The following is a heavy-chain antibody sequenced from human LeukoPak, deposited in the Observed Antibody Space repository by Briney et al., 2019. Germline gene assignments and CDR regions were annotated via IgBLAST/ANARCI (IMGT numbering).Heavy chain of an antibody. D-gene: IGHD2-2*01. CDR1: GFTFSTSS. V-gene: IGHV3-48*01. Sequence: PGGSLRLSCVASGFTFSTSSMSLVRQAPGKGLEWISYINSASATFYYADSVKGRFIISRDNAKNLLFLQMNNLRAEDSAMYYCARDVGFVVVPAVFDSWGQGTLVTVSS. J-gene: IGHJ4*02. CDR3: ARDVGFVVVPAVFDS. CDR2: INSASATF.